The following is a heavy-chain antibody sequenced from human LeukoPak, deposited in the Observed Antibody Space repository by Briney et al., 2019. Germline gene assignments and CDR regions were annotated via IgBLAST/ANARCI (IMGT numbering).Heavy chain of an antibody. D-gene: IGHD6-13*01. CDR1: GLTFSSHW. CDR3: ARDQAGSGIDY. CDR2: IYSGGST. Sequence: GGSLRLSCAASGLTFSSHWMHWVRQAPGKGLEWVSAIYSGGSTYYAGSVKGRFTISRDNSKSTLYLQMNSLRAEDAAVYYCARDQAGSGIDYWGQGTLVTVSS. J-gene: IGHJ4*02. V-gene: IGHV3-53*01.